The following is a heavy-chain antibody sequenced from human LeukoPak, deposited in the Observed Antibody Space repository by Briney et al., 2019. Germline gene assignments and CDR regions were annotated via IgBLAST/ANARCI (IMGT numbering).Heavy chain of an antibody. CDR2: IKQDGSDK. D-gene: IGHD5-12*01. CDR3: ARDLVDIVATAFDY. V-gene: IGHV3-7*01. J-gene: IGHJ4*02. CDR1: GFTFSSYW. Sequence: GGSLRLSCAASGFTFSSYWMTWVCQAPGKGLEWVANIKQDGSDKYYVDSVKGRFTISRDNAKNSLYLQMNSLRAEDTAVYYCARDLVDIVATAFDYWGQGSLVTVSS.